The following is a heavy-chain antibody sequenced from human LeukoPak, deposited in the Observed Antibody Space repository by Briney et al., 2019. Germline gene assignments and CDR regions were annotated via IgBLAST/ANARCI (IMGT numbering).Heavy chain of an antibody. J-gene: IGHJ4*02. Sequence: GGSLRLSCTASGFTFGDYAMSWVRQAPGKGLEWVGFIRSKAYGGTTEYAASVKARFTISRDDSKSIAYLQMNSLKTEDTAVYYCTRVGRILWFGELLARPDYWGQGTLVTASS. V-gene: IGHV3-49*04. CDR2: IRSKAYGGTT. CDR3: TRVGRILWFGELLARPDY. CDR1: GFTFGDYA. D-gene: IGHD3-10*01.